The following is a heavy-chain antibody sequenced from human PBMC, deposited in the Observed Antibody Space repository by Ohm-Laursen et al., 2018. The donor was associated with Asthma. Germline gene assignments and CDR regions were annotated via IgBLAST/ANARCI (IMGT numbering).Heavy chain of an antibody. CDR3: AKPISTGTTWGHDFDV. V-gene: IGHV3-23*01. Sequence: SLRLSCSASGFTFSNYHMCWVRQAPGKGLEWVPCLSGPGTKTYNVDSVTGRFTISRDNSKNTMYLQMNSLRADDTAVYYCAKPISTGTTWGHDFDVWGQGTMVTVST. J-gene: IGHJ3*01. CDR1: GFTFSNYH. D-gene: IGHD4-17*01. CDR2: LSGPGTKT.